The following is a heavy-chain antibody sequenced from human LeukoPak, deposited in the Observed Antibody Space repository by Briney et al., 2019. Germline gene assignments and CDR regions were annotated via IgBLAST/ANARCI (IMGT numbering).Heavy chain of an antibody. CDR2: ISTSGDRT. V-gene: IGHV3-23*01. D-gene: IGHD1-26*01. J-gene: IGHJ4*02. CDR3: ARSAVGTSCCTAVDY. CDR1: GFTFSTYA. Sequence: GGSLRLSCAASGFTFSTYAMTWVRQAPGKGLEWVSGISTSGDRTYYADSVKGRFTIPRDNSKNTLYLQMNSPRAEDTAEYYCARSAVGTSCCTAVDYWGQGTLVTVSS.